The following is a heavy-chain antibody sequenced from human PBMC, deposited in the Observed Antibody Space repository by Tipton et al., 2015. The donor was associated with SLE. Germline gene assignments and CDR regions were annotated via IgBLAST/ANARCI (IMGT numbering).Heavy chain of an antibody. V-gene: IGHV3-23*04. CDR3: AKDRGVADAFDI. CDR2: ISGSSGST. D-gene: IGHD3-10*01. Sequence: QLVQSGGGLVKPGGSLRLSCAASGFTFSSYSMNWVRQAPGKGLEWVSGISGSSGSTYYADSVKGRFTISRGKSKNTLYLQMNSLRAEDTALYYCAKDRGVADAFDIWGQGTMVTVSS. CDR1: GFTFSSYS. J-gene: IGHJ3*02.